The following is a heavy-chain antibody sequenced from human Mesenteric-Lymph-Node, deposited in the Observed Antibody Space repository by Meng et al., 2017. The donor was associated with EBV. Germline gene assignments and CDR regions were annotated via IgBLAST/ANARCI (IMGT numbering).Heavy chain of an antibody. CDR3: GGGYISGVPDFDY. J-gene: IGHJ4*02. Sequence: QRLPWGAGLLRTSATLSLTCAVSGGSFSGFYWSWIRQSPGKGLEWIGEINHRRDTNYHPSLKSRVTISLDASKNQFSLKLTSVTAADTAVYYCGGGYISGVPDFDYWGQGTLVTVSS. V-gene: IGHV4-34*02. CDR1: GGSFSGFY. D-gene: IGHD3-10*01. CDR2: INHRRDT.